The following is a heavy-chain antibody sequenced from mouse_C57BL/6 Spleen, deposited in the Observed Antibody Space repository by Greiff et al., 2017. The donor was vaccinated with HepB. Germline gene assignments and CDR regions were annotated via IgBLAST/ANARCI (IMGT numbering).Heavy chain of an antibody. D-gene: IGHD1-1*01. CDR2: IHPNSGST. CDR3: ARDGYYGSSYGY. CDR1: GYTFTSYW. Sequence: VQLQQSGAELVKPGASVKLSCKASGYTFTSYWMHWVKQRPGQGLEWIGMIHPNSGSTNYNEKFKSKATLTVDKSSSTAYMQLSSLTSEDSAVYYCARDGYYGSSYGYWGQGTTLTVSS. J-gene: IGHJ2*01. V-gene: IGHV1-64*01.